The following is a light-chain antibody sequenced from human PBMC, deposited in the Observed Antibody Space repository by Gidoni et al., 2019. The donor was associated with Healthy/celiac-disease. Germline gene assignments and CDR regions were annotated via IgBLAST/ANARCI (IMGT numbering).Light chain of an antibody. CDR3: QQSYSTPLT. J-gene: IGKJ4*01. V-gene: IGKV1-39*01. CDR2: AAS. Sequence: DLPMPQSPSSLSASVGDRVTITCRASQSISSYLNWYQQKPGKAPKLLIDAASSLQSGVPSRFSGSGSGTDFTLTISSLQPEDFATYYCQQSYSTPLTFGGGTKVEIK. CDR1: QSISSY.